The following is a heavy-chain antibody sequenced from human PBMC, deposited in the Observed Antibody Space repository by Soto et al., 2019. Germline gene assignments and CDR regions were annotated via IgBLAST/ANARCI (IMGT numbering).Heavy chain of an antibody. Sequence: PSETLSLTCAVNGGCGGSFSGYYWSWIRQPPGKGLEWIGEINHSGSTNYNPSLKSRVTISVDTPKNQFSLKLSSVTAADTAVYYCAKEVYYDILTGPGWFDPWRHGTLVTAPQ. CDR3: AKEVYYDILTGPGWFDP. D-gene: IGHD3-9*01. CDR2: INHSGST. V-gene: IGHV4-34*01. CDR1: GGCGGSFSGYY. J-gene: IGHJ5*02.